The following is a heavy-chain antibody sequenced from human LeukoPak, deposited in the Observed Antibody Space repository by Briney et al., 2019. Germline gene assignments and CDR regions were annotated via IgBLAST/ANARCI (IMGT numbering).Heavy chain of an antibody. CDR2: ISYDGGNK. CDR3: AKDTASGIAAAGLGENAFDI. J-gene: IGHJ3*02. V-gene: IGHV3-30*18. D-gene: IGHD6-13*01. CDR1: GFTFSSYG. Sequence: GGSLRLSCAASGFTFSSYGMHWVLQAPGKGLEGVAGISYDGGNKYYADSVKGRFTISRDNTKNTQYLQMNSLRAEDTAVYYCAKDTASGIAAAGLGENAFDIWGQGTKVTVSS.